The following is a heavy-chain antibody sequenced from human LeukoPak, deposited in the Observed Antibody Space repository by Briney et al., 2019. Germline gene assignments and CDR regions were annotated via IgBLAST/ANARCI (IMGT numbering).Heavy chain of an antibody. CDR1: GYTFTSYG. CDR3: AREGGYYDILTGYYRANWFDP. D-gene: IGHD3-9*01. Sequence: ASVKVSCKASGYTFTSYGISWVRQAPGQGLEWMGWISAYNGNTNYAQKLQGRVTMTRDTSTSTVYMELSSLRSGDTAVYYCAREGGYYDILTGYYRANWFDPWGQGTLVTVSS. V-gene: IGHV1-18*01. CDR2: ISAYNGNT. J-gene: IGHJ5*02.